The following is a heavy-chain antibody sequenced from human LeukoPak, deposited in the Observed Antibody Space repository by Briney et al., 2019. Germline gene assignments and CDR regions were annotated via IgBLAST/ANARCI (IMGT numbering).Heavy chain of an antibody. CDR2: IWYDGSNK. CDR1: GFTFSSYG. J-gene: IGHJ4*02. V-gene: IGHV3-33*01. D-gene: IGHD3-22*01. Sequence: PGGSLRLSCAASGFTFSSYGMHWVRQAPGKGLEWVAVIWYDGSNKYYADSVKGRFTISRDNSKNTLYLQMNSLRAEDTAVYYCAGAPYYYDSSVDYWGQGTLVTVSS. CDR3: AGAPYYYDSSVDY.